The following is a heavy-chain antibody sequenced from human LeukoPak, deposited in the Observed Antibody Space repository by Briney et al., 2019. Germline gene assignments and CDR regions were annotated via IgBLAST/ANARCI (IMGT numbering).Heavy chain of an antibody. J-gene: IGHJ4*02. V-gene: IGHV4-61*08. D-gene: IGHD1-26*01. CDR2: VYYIDNT. CDR1: GASVGSAGYY. CDR3: ARTQSQSGSYRYYFAY. Sequence: SETLSLTCTVSGASVGSAGYYWSWIRQPPGGGLEWIGYVYYIDNTNYNPSLKSRVTMSVNPFKNQFSLNLHSVTAADTAMYYCARTQSQSGSYRYYFAYWGQGTLVTVSS.